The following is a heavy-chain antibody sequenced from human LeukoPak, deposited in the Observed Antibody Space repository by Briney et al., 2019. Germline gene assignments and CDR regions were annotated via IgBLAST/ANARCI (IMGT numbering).Heavy chain of an antibody. CDR3: ARAHCSSTSRFLPGGWFDP. V-gene: IGHV4-4*07. CDR2: IYTSGST. D-gene: IGHD2-2*01. CDR1: GGSISSYY. J-gene: IGHJ5*02. Sequence: SETLSLTCTVSGGSISSYYWSWIRQPAGKGLEWLGRIYTSGSTNYNPSLKSRCSMSVDTSKKQFSLQLSAVTAADTAEYYWARAHCSSTSRFLPGGWFDPWGQGTLVTVSS.